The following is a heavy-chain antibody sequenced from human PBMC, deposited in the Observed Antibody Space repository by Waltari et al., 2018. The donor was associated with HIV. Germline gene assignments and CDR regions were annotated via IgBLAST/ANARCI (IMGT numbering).Heavy chain of an antibody. CDR3: ARDGPMIYSGNYHDAFDI. Sequence: QVQLQESGPGLVRPSETLSLTCNISGVSVRSHYWSWIRQSPGQGLEWIGYVYYTGTTSKNPYLKSRVTMSVDTSKNQFSRKLTSVTTADTAVYYCARDGPMIYSGNYHDAFDIWGQGTVVTVSS. CDR2: VYYTGTT. D-gene: IGHD1-26*01. J-gene: IGHJ3*02. CDR1: GVSVRSHY. V-gene: IGHV4-59*02.